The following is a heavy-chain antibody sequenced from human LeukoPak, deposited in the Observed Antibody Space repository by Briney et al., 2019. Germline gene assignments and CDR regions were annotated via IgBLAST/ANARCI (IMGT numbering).Heavy chain of an antibody. J-gene: IGHJ4*02. CDR1: GGIFCNLA. Sequence: SVSVSCTASGGIFCNLAISWVRQAPGQGLEWMGGIIPIFGTANYAQKFQGRVTITTDESTGTAYMELSSLRSEDTAVYYCAIGPELERVDYWGQGTLVTVSS. CDR2: IIPIFGTA. CDR3: AIGPELERVDY. D-gene: IGHD1-1*01. V-gene: IGHV1-69*05.